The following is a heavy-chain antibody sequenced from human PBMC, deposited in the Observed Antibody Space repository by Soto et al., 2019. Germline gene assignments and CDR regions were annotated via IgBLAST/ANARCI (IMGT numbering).Heavy chain of an antibody. CDR2: ISSSGSVI. V-gene: IGHV3-11*01. J-gene: IGHJ4*02. CDR3: ARGRGRGYCSSTNCEDEMAY. CDR1: GFTFSDYY. Sequence: QVQLVESGGGLVKPGGSPRLSCTASGFTFSDYYMTWIRQAPGKGLEWISYISSSGSVIYYADSVKGRFTISRDNAKNSMCLQMNSMRDEDTAVYYCARGRGRGYCSSTNCEDEMAYWGKGTQVTVSS. D-gene: IGHD2-2*01.